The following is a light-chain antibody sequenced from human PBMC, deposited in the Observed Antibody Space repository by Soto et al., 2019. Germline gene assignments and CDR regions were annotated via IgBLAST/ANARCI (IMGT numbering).Light chain of an antibody. CDR1: SSDVGGYKY. J-gene: IGLJ2*01. Sequence: QSVLTQPPSASGSLGQSVTISCTGTSSDVGGYKYVSWYQQHPGKAHKLMIYEVSKRPSGVPDRFSGSKSGNTASLTVSGLQAEDEADYYCSSYAGSNNLVIFGGGTKLTV. CDR3: SSYAGSNNLVI. CDR2: EVS. V-gene: IGLV2-8*01.